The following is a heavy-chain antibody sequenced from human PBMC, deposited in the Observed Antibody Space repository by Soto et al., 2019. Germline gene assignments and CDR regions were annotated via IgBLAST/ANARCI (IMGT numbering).Heavy chain of an antibody. D-gene: IGHD2-15*01. CDR1: GYTFTSYG. J-gene: IGHJ3*01. CDR2: ISAYNGNT. V-gene: IGHV1-18*01. CDR3: ASASSSLFPEDAFDF. Sequence: ASVKVSCKASGYTFTSYGISWVRQAPGQGLEWMGWISAYNGNTNYAQKLQGRVTMTTDTSTSTAYMELSSLRSEDTAVYYCASASSSLFPEDAFDFWGQGTLVPVSS.